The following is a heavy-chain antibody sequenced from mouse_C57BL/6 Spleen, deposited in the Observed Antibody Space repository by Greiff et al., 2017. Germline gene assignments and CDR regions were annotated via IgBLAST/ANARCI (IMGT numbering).Heavy chain of an antibody. CDR1: GFSLTSYG. V-gene: IGHV2-3*01. Sequence: VHLVESGPGLVAPSQSLSITCTVSGFSLTSYGVSWVRQPPGKGLEWLGVIWGDGSTNYPSALISLLCISKYTSKSQVFLKLNSLQTDDTATYYCAKPELYDGYYEAWFAYWVQGTLVTVSA. CDR2: IWGDGST. J-gene: IGHJ3*01. CDR3: AKPELYDGYYEAWFAY. D-gene: IGHD2-3*01.